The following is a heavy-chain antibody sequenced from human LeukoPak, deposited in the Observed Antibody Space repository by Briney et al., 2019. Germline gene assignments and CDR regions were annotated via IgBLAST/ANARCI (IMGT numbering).Heavy chain of an antibody. Sequence: GESLKISCKGSGYSFTSYWIGWVRQMPGKGLEWMGIIYPGDSDTRYSPSFQGQVTISADKSISTAYLRWSSLKASDTAMYYCARHLGDSSGYYYYYYMDVWGKGTTVTVSS. CDR2: IYPGDSDT. CDR3: ARHLGDSSGYYYYYYMDV. V-gene: IGHV5-51*01. D-gene: IGHD3-22*01. J-gene: IGHJ6*03. CDR1: GYSFTSYW.